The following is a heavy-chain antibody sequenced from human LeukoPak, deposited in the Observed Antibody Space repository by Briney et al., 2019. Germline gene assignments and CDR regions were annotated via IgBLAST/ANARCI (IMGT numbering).Heavy chain of an antibody. CDR2: IKEDGSEK. V-gene: IGHV3-7*01. J-gene: IGHJ3*02. D-gene: IGHD1-26*01. CDR1: GFPFNSYW. Sequence: GGSLRLSCAASGFPFNSYWMNWVRQAPGRGREWVANIKEDGSEKFYVDSVKGRFTISRDNAKNSLFLQMTSLRAEDTALYYCAPEVWELQGASDIWGQGTMVTVSS. CDR3: APEVWELQGASDI.